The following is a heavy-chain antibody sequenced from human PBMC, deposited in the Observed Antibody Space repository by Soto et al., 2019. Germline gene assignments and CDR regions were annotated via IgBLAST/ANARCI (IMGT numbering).Heavy chain of an antibody. V-gene: IGHV3-23*01. CDR3: VKQHNVYRSYFDC. Sequence: EAQLLESGGGLVQPGGSLRLSCIASGFTFSSFAMSWVRQAPGKGLEWGSGISGSGVGTYYADSVKGRFTVSRDNSENTVHLQMDSLTAEDTAVYYCVKQHNVYRSYFDCCCRESLVTVSS. CDR1: GFTFSSFA. D-gene: IGHD2-8*01. CDR2: ISGSGVGT. J-gene: IGHJ4*01.